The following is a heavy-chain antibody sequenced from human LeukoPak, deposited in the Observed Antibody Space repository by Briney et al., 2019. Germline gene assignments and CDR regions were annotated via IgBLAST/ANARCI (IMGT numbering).Heavy chain of an antibody. CDR1: GFTFSSYS. D-gene: IGHD3-16*02. V-gene: IGHV3-21*04. J-gene: IGHJ4*02. CDR3: ARLMITFGGVIARPFDY. CDR2: IIISSSYI. Sequence: GGSLRLSCAASGFTFSSYSMNWVRHAPGKGLEWVSSIIISSSYIYYADSVKGRFSISRDNSKNTLYLQMYSLRAEDTAVYYCARLMITFGGVIARPFDYWGQGTLVTVSS.